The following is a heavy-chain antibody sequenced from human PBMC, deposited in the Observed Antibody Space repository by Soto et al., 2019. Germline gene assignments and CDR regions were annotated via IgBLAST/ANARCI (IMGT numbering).Heavy chain of an antibody. D-gene: IGHD6-6*01. V-gene: IGHV4-34*01. CDR1: GGSFSGYY. Sequence: SETLSLTCAVYGGSFSGYYWSWIRQPPGKGLEWIGEINHSGSTNYNPSLKSRVTISVDTSKNQFSLKLSSVTAADTAVYYCARGPGSSSSYPSDYWGQGTLVTVSS. CDR2: INHSGST. CDR3: ARGPGSSSSYPSDY. J-gene: IGHJ4*02.